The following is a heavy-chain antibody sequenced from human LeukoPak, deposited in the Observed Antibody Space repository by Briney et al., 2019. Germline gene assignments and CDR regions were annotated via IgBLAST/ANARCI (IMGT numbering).Heavy chain of an antibody. CDR2: IYYSGST. CDR3: TSLIRAPVGLHTTGLIEN. J-gene: IGHJ4*02. CDR1: GGSISSYY. V-gene: IGHV4-59*08. D-gene: IGHD2/OR15-2a*01. Sequence: SETLSPTCTVSGGSISSYYWSWIRQPPGKGLEWIGYIYYSGSTNYNPSLKSRVTISVDTSKNQFSLKLNSVTAADTAVYYCTSLIRAPVGLHTTGLIENWGQGTLVTVSS.